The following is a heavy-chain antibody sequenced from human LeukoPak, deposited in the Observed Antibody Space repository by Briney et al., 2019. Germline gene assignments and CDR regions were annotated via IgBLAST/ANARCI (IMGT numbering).Heavy chain of an antibody. CDR2: SSSNSSYR. Sequence: GGSLRLSCSASGFTFSSYSRNSGRQAPGKGLELDSSSSSNSSYRYYADSVKGRFTISRDNAKNSLYLQMNSLRAEATAVYYCARAPDYYDSSEYFDYWGQGTLVTVSS. J-gene: IGHJ4*02. CDR3: ARAPDYYDSSEYFDY. CDR1: GFTFSSYS. V-gene: IGHV3-21*01. D-gene: IGHD3-22*01.